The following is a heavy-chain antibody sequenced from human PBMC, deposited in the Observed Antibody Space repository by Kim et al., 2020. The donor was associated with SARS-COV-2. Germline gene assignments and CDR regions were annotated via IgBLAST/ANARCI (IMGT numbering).Heavy chain of an antibody. CDR3: TPRFLEQGVDFDP. V-gene: IGHV3-15*01. D-gene: IGHD3-3*01. Sequence: YAAPVKGRFTISRDESKNTLYLQMNSLKTEDAAVYYCTPRFLEQGVDFDPWGQGTLVTVSS. J-gene: IGHJ5*02.